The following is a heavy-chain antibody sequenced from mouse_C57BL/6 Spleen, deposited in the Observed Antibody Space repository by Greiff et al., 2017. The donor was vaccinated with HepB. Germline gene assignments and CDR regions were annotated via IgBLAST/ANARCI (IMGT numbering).Heavy chain of an antibody. CDR2: INPNNGGT. CDR1: GYTFTDYN. V-gene: IGHV1-18*01. J-gene: IGHJ2*01. D-gene: IGHD2-5*01. CDR3: ARRGYSNWGDYFDD. Sequence: VQLQQSGPELVKPGASVKIPCKASGYTFTDYNMDWVKQSHGKSLEWIGDINPNNGGTIYNQKFKGKATLTVDKSSSTAYMELRSLTSEDTAVYYCARRGYSNWGDYFDDWGQGTTLTVSS.